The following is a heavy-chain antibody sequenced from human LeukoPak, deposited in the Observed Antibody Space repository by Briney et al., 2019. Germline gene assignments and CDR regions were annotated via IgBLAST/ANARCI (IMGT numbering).Heavy chain of an antibody. CDR1: GYTFTGYY. D-gene: IGHD5-24*01. Sequence: ASVKVSCKASGYTFTGYYMHWVRQAPGQGLEWMGRINPNSGGTNYAQKFQGRVTMTRDTSTSTVYMELSSLRSEDTAVYYCAKETSARDRRGWLQLGGVDYWGQGTLVTVSS. CDR2: INPNSGGT. V-gene: IGHV1-2*06. CDR3: AKETSARDRRGWLQLGGVDY. J-gene: IGHJ4*02.